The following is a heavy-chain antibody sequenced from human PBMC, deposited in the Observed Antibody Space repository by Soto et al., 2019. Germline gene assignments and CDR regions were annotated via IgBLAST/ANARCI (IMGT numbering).Heavy chain of an antibody. D-gene: IGHD1-26*01. CDR2: ISFDGSQI. J-gene: IGHJ5*02. CDR1: GFTFSNYG. CDR3: TKGVGRYGGAYDP. V-gene: IGHV3-30*18. Sequence: QVQLVESGGGVVQPGRSLRLSCAASGFTFSNYGMHWARQAPGKGLEWVAAISFDGSQIYYSDSVKGRLTLSRDNSKNTVFLHMNSLRAEDTAVYYCTKGVGRYGGAYDPWGQGTLVTVSS.